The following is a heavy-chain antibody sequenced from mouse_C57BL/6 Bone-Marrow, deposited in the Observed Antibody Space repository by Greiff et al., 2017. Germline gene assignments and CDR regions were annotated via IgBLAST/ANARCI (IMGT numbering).Heavy chain of an antibody. CDR3: TSPPSTVVEYWYFDV. D-gene: IGHD1-1*01. CDR2: IDPETGGT. Sequence: QVQLQQSGAELVRPGASVTLSCKASGYTFTDYEMHWVKQTPVHGLEWIGAIDPETGGTAYNQKFKGKAILTADKSSSTAYMELRSLTSEDSAVXYCTSPPSTVVEYWYFDVWGTGTTVTVSS. CDR1: GYTFTDYE. V-gene: IGHV1-15*01. J-gene: IGHJ1*03.